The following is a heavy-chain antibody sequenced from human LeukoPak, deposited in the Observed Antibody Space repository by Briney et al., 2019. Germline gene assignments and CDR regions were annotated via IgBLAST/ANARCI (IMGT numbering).Heavy chain of an antibody. D-gene: IGHD2-2*01. CDR3: ATAWWFYSEFVVVPAAEVGFDP. V-gene: IGHV1-2*02. CDR2: INPNSGGT. J-gene: IGHJ5*02. Sequence: ASVKVSCKASGYTFTGYYMHWVRQAPGQGLEWMGWINPNSGGTNYAQKFQGRVTMTRDTPISTAYMELSRLRSDDTAVYYCATAWWFYSEFVVVPAAEVGFDPWGQGTLVTVSS. CDR1: GYTFTGYY.